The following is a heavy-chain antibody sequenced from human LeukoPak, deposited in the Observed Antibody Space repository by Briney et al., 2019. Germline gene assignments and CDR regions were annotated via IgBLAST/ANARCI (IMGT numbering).Heavy chain of an antibody. CDR1: GGTFSGYS. CDR2: MNPNSGNT. CDR3: ARGEEYYDFWSGYHLYYFDY. D-gene: IGHD3-3*01. J-gene: IGHJ4*02. V-gene: IGHV1-8*02. Sequence: ASVKVSCKASGGTFSGYSISWVRQAPGQGLEWMGWMNPNSGNTGYAQKFQGRVTMTRNTSISTAYMELSSLRSEDTAVYYCARGEEYYDFWSGYHLYYFDYWGQGTLVTVSS.